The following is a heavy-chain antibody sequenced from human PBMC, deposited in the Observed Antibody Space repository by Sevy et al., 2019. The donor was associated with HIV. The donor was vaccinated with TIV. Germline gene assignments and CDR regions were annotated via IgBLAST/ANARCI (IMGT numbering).Heavy chain of an antibody. V-gene: IGHV3-30-3*01. CDR3: ARDGGYSIKWYPLY. J-gene: IGHJ4*01. CDR1: GFAFSSHA. CDR2: ISSEGTET. Sequence: GGSLRLSCAASGFAFSSHAMHWVRQAPGKGLEWVAVISSEGTETFYAASVEGRFTISRDNSKSMLSLQINSLRPEDTAVYYCARDGGYSIKWYPLYWGHGTLVTVSS. D-gene: IGHD6-13*01.